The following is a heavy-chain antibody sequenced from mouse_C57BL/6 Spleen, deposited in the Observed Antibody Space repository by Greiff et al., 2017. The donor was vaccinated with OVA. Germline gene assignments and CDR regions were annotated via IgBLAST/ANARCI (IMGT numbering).Heavy chain of an antibody. Sequence: EVQGVESGGGLVQPKGSLKLSCAASGFSFNTYAMNWVRQAPGKGLEWVARIRSKSNNYATYYADSVKDRFTISRDDSESMLYLQMNNLKTEDTAMYYCVRHLPSYAMDYWGQGTSVTVSS. CDR1: GFSFNTYA. V-gene: IGHV10-1*01. CDR3: VRHLPSYAMDY. J-gene: IGHJ4*01. CDR2: IRSKSNNYAT.